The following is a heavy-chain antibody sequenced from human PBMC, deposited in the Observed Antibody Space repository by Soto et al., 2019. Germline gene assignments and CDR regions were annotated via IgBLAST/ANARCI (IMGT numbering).Heavy chain of an antibody. D-gene: IGHD1-26*01. CDR3: ARKWELLGSKLRNDAFDI. Sequence: GGSLRLSCAASGFTFSSYGMHWVRQAPGKGLEWVAVIWYDGSNKYYADSVKGRFTISRDNSKNTLYLQMNSLRAEDTAVYYCARKWELLGSKLRNDAFDIWGQGTMVTVSS. V-gene: IGHV3-33*01. J-gene: IGHJ3*02. CDR2: IWYDGSNK. CDR1: GFTFSSYG.